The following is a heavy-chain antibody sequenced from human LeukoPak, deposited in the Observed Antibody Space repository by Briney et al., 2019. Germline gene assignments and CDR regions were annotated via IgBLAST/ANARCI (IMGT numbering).Heavy chain of an antibody. J-gene: IGHJ3*02. Sequence: SETLSLTCTVSGYSISSGYYWGWIRQPPGKGLEWIGTIYQSGSTYYNPSLKSRVTISIDTSKNQFSLKLNSVTAADTAVYYCARTYYYGSGSYYDSRDGFDIWGQGTMVTVSS. D-gene: IGHD3-10*01. V-gene: IGHV4-38-2*02. CDR2: IYQSGST. CDR1: GYSISSGYY. CDR3: ARTYYYGSGSYYDSRDGFDI.